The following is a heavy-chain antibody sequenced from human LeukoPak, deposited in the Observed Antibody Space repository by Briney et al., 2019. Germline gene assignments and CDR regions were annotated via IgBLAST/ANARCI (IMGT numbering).Heavy chain of an antibody. J-gene: IGHJ4*02. V-gene: IGHV3-7*01. CDR3: AKDLRYSSSWSPPKASFDY. CDR1: GFTFSNYW. D-gene: IGHD6-13*01. CDR2: INQDGSEK. Sequence: GGSLRLSCAASGFTFSNYWMSWVRQAPGKGLEWVANINQDGSEKYYVDSVKGRFTISRDNAKNSLYLQMNSLRAEDTAVYYCAKDLRYSSSWSPPKASFDYWGQGTLVTVSS.